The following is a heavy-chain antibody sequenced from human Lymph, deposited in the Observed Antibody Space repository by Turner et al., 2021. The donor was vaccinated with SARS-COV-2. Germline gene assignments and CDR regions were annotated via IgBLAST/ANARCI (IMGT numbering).Heavy chain of an antibody. J-gene: IGHJ4*02. CDR3: AKGGGWGYQLGVYFDY. CDR2: MSGSGGRT. D-gene: IGHD2-2*01. CDR1: GFTFSSYA. V-gene: IGHV3-23*01. Sequence: EVQLLESGGGLVQPGVSLRLSCAASGFTFSSYAMSWVRQAQGKGLEGVSAMSGSGGRTYYADSGKGRFTSARDNSKNTLYLQMTSLRAEDTAVYYCAKGGGWGYQLGVYFDYWGQGTLVTVSS.